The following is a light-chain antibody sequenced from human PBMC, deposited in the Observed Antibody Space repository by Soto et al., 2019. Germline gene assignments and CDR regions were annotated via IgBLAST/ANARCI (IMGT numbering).Light chain of an antibody. J-gene: IGKJ1*01. CDR1: RSIGYW. CDR2: KGS. CDR3: QQYNNYWT. Sequence: DIQMTQSPSTLSASVGDRATITCRARRSIGYWLAWDQQKPGKAPILLIYKGSSLYSGVPTRFSGRGSGTAFTLTISSLQPDDFATYYCQQYNNYWTFGQGTKVEIK. V-gene: IGKV1-5*03.